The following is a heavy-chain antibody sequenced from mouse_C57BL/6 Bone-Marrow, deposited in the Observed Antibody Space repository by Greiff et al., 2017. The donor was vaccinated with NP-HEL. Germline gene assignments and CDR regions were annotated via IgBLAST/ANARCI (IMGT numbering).Heavy chain of an antibody. V-gene: IGHV5-9-1*02. CDR1: GFTFSSYA. J-gene: IGHJ1*03. D-gene: IGHD1-1*01. CDR2: ISSGGDYI. Sequence: EVQGVESGEGLVKPGGSLKLSCAASGFTFSSYAMSWVRQTPEKRLEWVAYISSGGDYIYYADTVKGRFTISRDNARNTLYLQMSSLKSEDTAMYYCTRDGYYGSSLHWYFDVWGTGTTVTVSS. CDR3: TRDGYYGSSLHWYFDV.